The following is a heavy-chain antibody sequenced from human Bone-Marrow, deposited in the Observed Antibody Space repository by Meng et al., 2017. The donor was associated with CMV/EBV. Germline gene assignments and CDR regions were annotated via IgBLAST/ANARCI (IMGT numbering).Heavy chain of an antibody. Sequence: SETLSLTCTVSGGSVSSSSYYWSWIRQPPGKGLEWIGCIYNSGSTNYSPSLKSRVTISVDTSKNQFSLKLSSVTAADTAVYYCARGSTYSSSPFFDYWGQGTLVTVSS. CDR3: ARGSTYSSSPFFDY. CDR1: GGSVSSSSYY. CDR2: IYNSGST. D-gene: IGHD6-19*01. V-gene: IGHV4-61*01. J-gene: IGHJ4*02.